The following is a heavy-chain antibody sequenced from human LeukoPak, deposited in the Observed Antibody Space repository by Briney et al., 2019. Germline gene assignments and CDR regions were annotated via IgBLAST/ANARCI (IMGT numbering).Heavy chain of an antibody. J-gene: IGHJ4*02. Sequence: ASVKVSCKASGYTFTRYAMNWVRQAPGQGLEWMGWINTNTGNPTYAQGFTGRFVFSLDTSVSTAYRQISSLKAEDTAVYYCARAYYYDSSGPPETSGYFDYWGQGTLVTVSS. CDR2: INTNTGNP. D-gene: IGHD3-22*01. CDR3: ARAYYYDSSGPPETSGYFDY. CDR1: GYTFTRYA. V-gene: IGHV7-4-1*02.